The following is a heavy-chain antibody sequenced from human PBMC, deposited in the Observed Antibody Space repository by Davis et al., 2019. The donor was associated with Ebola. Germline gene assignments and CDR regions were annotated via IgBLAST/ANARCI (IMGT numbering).Heavy chain of an antibody. CDR2: IIHIPRT. V-gene: IGHV4-34*12. J-gene: IGHJ4*02. D-gene: IGHD6-19*01. CDR3: ASRYSSGGGFDY. Sequence: MPSETLSLTCAVYGGSFSGYYWSWIRQPPGKGLEWIGEIIHIPRTNYNPSLKRRVTISVDTSKNQFSLKLSSVTAAETAVYYCASRYSSGGGFDYWGQGTLVTVSS. CDR1: GGSFSGYY.